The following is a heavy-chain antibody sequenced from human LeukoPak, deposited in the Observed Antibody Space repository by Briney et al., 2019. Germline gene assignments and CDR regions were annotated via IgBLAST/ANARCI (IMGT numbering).Heavy chain of an antibody. J-gene: IGHJ5*02. CDR1: GGSFSGYY. CDR2: INHSGST. D-gene: IGHD4-23*01. Sequence: SETLSLTCAVYGGSFSGYYWSWIRQPPGKGLEWIGEINHSGSTNYSPSLKSRVTISVDTSKNQFSLKLSSVTAADTAVYYCARGRNGLRWLNWFDPWGQGTLVAVSS. CDR3: ARGRNGLRWLNWFDP. V-gene: IGHV4-34*01.